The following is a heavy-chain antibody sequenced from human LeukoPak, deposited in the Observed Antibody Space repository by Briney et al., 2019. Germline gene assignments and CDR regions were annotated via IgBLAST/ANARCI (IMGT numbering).Heavy chain of an antibody. J-gene: IGHJ4*02. CDR2: ISYDGSNK. V-gene: IGHV3-30*03. Sequence: GGSLRLSCAASGFTFSSYGMHWVRQAPGKGLEWVAVISYDGSNKYYADSVKGRFTISRDNSKNTLYLQMNSLRAEDTAVYYCARDRGAAAGDWGQGTLVTVSS. CDR1: GFTFSSYG. D-gene: IGHD6-13*01. CDR3: ARDRGAAAGD.